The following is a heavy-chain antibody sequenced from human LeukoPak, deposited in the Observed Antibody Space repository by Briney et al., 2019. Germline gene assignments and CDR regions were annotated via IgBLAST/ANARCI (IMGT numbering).Heavy chain of an antibody. D-gene: IGHD4-17*01. J-gene: IGHJ6*02. V-gene: IGHV3-49*04. CDR1: GFTFGDYA. CDR3: TRDSSEHDYGDYVPKPVRSGYYYYGMDV. CDR2: IRSKAYGGTT. Sequence: GGSLRLSCTASGFTFGDYAMSWVRQAPGKGLEWVGFIRSKAYGGTTKYAASVKGRFTISRDDSKSIAYLQMNSLKTEDTAVYYCTRDSSEHDYGDYVPKPVRSGYYYYGMDVWGQGTTVTVSS.